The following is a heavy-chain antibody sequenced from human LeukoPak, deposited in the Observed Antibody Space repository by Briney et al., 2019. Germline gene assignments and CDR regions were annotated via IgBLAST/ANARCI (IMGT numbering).Heavy chain of an antibody. V-gene: IGHV5-51*01. CDR3: ARQSVAVAGSGGFDP. Sequence: GESLKISCKGSGYSFTNYWIGWVRQMPGKGLEWMGIIYPGDSDTRYSPSFQGQVTISADKSISTAYLQWSSLKASDTAMYYCARQSVAVAGSGGFDPWGQGTLVTVSS. J-gene: IGHJ5*02. CDR1: GYSFTNYW. D-gene: IGHD6-19*01. CDR2: IYPGDSDT.